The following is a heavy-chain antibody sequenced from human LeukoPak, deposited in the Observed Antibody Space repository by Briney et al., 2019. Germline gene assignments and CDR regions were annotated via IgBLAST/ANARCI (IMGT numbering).Heavy chain of an antibody. CDR2: INPNSGGT. V-gene: IGHV1-2*02. Sequence: ASVKVSCKASGYTFTVYYMHWVRQGPGQGHEWMGWINPNSGGTNYAQKFQGRVTMTRDTSISTAYMELSRLRSDDTAVYYCARDEEFGELLYYFDYWGQGTLVTVSS. D-gene: IGHD3-10*01. CDR3: ARDEEFGELLYYFDY. CDR1: GYTFTVYY. J-gene: IGHJ4*02.